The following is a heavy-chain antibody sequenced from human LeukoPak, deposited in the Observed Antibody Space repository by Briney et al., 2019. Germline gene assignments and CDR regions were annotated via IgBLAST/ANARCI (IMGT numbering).Heavy chain of an antibody. J-gene: IGHJ6*02. V-gene: IGHV7-4-1*02. CDR2: INTNTGNP. CDR1: GYTFTSYA. D-gene: IGHD2-2*01. CDR3: TWVVPADRYYYYGMDV. Sequence: ASVKVSCKASGYTFTSYAMNWVRQAPGQGLEWMGWINTNTGNPTYAQGFTGRFVFSLGTSVSTAYLQISSLKAEDTAVYYCTWVVPADRYYYYGMDVWGQGTTVTVSS.